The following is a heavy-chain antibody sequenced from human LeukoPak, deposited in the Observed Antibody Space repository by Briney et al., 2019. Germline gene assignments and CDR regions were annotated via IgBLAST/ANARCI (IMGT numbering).Heavy chain of an antibody. Sequence: GRSLRLSCAASGFTFSSYGMHWVRQAPGKGLEWVSSISSSSSYIYYADSVKGRFTISRDNAKNSLYLQMNSLRAEDTAVYYCARGTAVAADYWGQGTLVTVSS. J-gene: IGHJ4*02. CDR3: ARGTAVAADY. D-gene: IGHD6-19*01. CDR1: GFTFSSYG. V-gene: IGHV3-21*01. CDR2: ISSSSSYI.